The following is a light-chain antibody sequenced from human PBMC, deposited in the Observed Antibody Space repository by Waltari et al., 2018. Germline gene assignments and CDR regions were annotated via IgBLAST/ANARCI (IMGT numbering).Light chain of an antibody. V-gene: IGLV3-19*01. CDR3: TSRDSSGYRHV. CDR2: GEN. J-gene: IGLJ1*01. Sequence: SSELTQDPAVSVALGQTVRITCQGDSLRKYYATWYQQKPGQAPVLVIFGENTRPSGIPDRFSGSSSGNTASLTITGAQAEDEADYHCTSRDSSGYRHVFGTGTKVTVL. CDR1: SLRKYY.